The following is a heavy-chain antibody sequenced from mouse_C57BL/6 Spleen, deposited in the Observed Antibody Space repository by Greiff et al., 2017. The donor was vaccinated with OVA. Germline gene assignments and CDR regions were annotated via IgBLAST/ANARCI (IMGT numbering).Heavy chain of an antibody. J-gene: IGHJ4*01. CDR3: TRSSERRGDYYAMDY. CDR1: GYTFTDYE. D-gene: IGHD2-12*01. CDR2: IDPETGGT. V-gene: IGHV1-15*01. Sequence: VQLQQSGAELVRPGASVTLSCKASGYTFTDYEMHWVKQTPVHGLEWIGAIDPETGGTAYNQKFKGKAILTADKSSSTAYMELRSLTSEDSAVYYGTRSSERRGDYYAMDYWGQGTSVTVSS.